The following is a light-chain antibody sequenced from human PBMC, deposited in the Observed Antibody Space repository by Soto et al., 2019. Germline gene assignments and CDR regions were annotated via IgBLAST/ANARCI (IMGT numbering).Light chain of an antibody. Sequence: DVQMTQSPSPLSASVGDRVTIACRASQAISHYLAWYQQKPGKVPELLIYGSSTLQSGVPSRFSGSGSGTDFTLTISSLQPEDVVTYYCQKYDSAPFTFGPGTKVDIK. V-gene: IGKV1-27*01. CDR2: GSS. CDR3: QKYDSAPFT. CDR1: QAISHY. J-gene: IGKJ3*01.